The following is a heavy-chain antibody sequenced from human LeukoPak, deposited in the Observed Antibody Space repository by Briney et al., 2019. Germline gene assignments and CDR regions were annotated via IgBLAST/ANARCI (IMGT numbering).Heavy chain of an antibody. V-gene: IGHV3-11*04. Sequence: GGSLRLSCAASGFTFSDYYMSWIRQAPGKGLEWVSYISNTGSTTQYADSVKGRFTISRDNAKNSLYLQMNTLRAEDTAVYYCARVSGYYNKGSHNYYMDVWGKGTTVTVSS. CDR1: GFTFSDYY. J-gene: IGHJ6*03. D-gene: IGHD3-22*01. CDR2: ISNTGSTT. CDR3: ARVSGYYNKGSHNYYMDV.